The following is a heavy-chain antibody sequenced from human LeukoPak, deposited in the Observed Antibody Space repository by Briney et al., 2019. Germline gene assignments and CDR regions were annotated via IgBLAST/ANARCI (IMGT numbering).Heavy chain of an antibody. CDR1: GFTFSSYA. Sequence: PGGSLRLSRAASGFTFSSYAMSWVRQAPGKGLEWVSAMSGSGGNTYYADSVKGRFTISRDNSKNTLYLQMNSLRAEDTAVYYCAKIGDYYYYYMDVWGKGTTVTVSS. D-gene: IGHD2-15*01. V-gene: IGHV3-23*01. CDR2: MSGSGGNT. CDR3: AKIGDYYYYYMDV. J-gene: IGHJ6*03.